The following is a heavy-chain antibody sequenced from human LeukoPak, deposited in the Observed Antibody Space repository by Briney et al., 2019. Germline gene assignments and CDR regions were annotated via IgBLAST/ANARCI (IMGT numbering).Heavy chain of an antibody. Sequence: PGGSLRLSCAASGFIFSDYYMSWIRQAPGKGLEWVSHISSSGTTIYYADSVKGRFTISRDNAKNSLYLQMNSLRDEDTAVYYCAKDGYSGWYGKNYYYYYMDVWGKGTTVTISS. D-gene: IGHD6-19*01. CDR2: ISSSGTTI. V-gene: IGHV3-11*01. J-gene: IGHJ6*03. CDR1: GFIFSDYY. CDR3: AKDGYSGWYGKNYYYYYMDV.